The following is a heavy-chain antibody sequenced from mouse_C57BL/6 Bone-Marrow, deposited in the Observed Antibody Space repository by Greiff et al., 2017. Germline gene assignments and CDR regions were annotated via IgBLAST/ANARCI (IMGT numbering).Heavy chain of an antibody. CDR3: ARDYDEEYYFDY. J-gene: IGHJ2*01. Sequence: QVQLQQPGAELVKPGASVKLSCKASGYTFTSYWMQWVKQRPGQGLEWIGEIDPSDSYTNYNQKFKGKATLTVDTSSSTAYMQLSSLTSEDSAVYYGARDYDEEYYFDYWGQGTTLTVSS. D-gene: IGHD2-4*01. CDR1: GYTFTSYW. CDR2: IDPSDSYT. V-gene: IGHV1-50*01.